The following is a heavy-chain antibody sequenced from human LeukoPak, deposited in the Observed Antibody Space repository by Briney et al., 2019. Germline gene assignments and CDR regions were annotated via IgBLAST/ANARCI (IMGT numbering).Heavy chain of an antibody. CDR2: ISGSGGST. CDR1: GFTFSSYA. CDR3: AKDAIAAAESTY. J-gene: IGHJ4*02. Sequence: LSGGSLRLSCAASGFTFSSYAMSWVRQAPGKGLEWVSAISGSGGSTYYADSVKGRFTISRDNSKNTLYLQMNSLRAGDTAVYYCAKDAIAAAESTYWGQGTLVTVSS. D-gene: IGHD6-13*01. V-gene: IGHV3-23*01.